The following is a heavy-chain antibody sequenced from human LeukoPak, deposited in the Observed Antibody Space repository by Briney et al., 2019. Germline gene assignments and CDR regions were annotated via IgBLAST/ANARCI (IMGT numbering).Heavy chain of an antibody. CDR2: INHSGST. CDR3: ARGRIAAANRSWFDP. V-gene: IGHV4-34*01. D-gene: IGHD6-13*01. J-gene: IGHJ5*02. CDR1: GGSISSYY. Sequence: SETLSLTCTVSGGSISSYYWSWIRQPPGKGLEWIGEINHSGSTNYNPSLKSRVTISVDTSKNQFSLKLSSVTAADTAVYYCARGRIAAANRSWFDPWGQGTLVTVSS.